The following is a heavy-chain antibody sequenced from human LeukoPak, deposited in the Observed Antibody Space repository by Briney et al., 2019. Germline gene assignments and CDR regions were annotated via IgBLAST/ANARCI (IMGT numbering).Heavy chain of an antibody. D-gene: IGHD3-22*01. CDR3: ARYRDDYYDNSASAFDI. CDR2: IYYSGST. V-gene: IGHV4-59*08. J-gene: IGHJ3*02. CDR1: GGSISSYY. Sequence: ASETLSLTCTVSGGSISSYYWSWIRQPPGKGLEWIGYIYYSGSTNNNPSLKSRVTISVDTSKNQFSLKLSSVTAADTAVYYCARYRDDYYDNSASAFDIWGQGTMVTVSS.